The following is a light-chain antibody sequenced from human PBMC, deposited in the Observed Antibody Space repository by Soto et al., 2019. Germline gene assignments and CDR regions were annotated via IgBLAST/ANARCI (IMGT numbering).Light chain of an antibody. J-gene: IGKJ2*01. CDR2: EAS. Sequence: EIVLTQSPATLSLSPGERATLSCRASQSVSDNLAWYQQKLGQAPRLLIYEASNRATDIPARFSGGGFGTDFTLTISSLEPEDVAVYFCQQRGNWPRTSFGQGTRLEI. CDR1: QSVSDN. CDR3: QQRGNWPRTS. V-gene: IGKV3-11*01.